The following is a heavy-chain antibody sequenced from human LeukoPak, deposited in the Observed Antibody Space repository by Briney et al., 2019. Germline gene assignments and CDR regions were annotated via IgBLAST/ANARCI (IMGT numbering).Heavy chain of an antibody. CDR2: IIPIFGTA. D-gene: IGHD3-9*01. CDR1: GGTFSSYA. J-gene: IGHJ5*02. Sequence: EASVKVSCKASGGTFSSYAISWVRQATGQGLEWMGGIIPIFGTANYAQKFQGRVTITADESTSTAYMELSSLRSEDTAVYYCARVTPYYDILTGYFVGTWGQGTLVTVSS. V-gene: IGHV1-69*13. CDR3: ARVTPYYDILTGYFVGT.